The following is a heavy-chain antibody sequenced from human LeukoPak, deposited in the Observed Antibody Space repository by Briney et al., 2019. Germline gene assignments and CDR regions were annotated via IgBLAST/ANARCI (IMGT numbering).Heavy chain of an antibody. V-gene: IGHV3-30*04. CDR2: ISYDGNNK. CDR1: GFTFSNYA. D-gene: IGHD2-2*01. Sequence: GGSLRLSCAASGFTFSNYAMHWVRQAPGKGLEWVAVISYDGNNKYYADSVKGRFTISRDNAKNSLYLQMNSLRAEDTAVYYCARDPGPAAIYWGQGTLVTVSS. CDR3: ARDPGPAAIY. J-gene: IGHJ4*02.